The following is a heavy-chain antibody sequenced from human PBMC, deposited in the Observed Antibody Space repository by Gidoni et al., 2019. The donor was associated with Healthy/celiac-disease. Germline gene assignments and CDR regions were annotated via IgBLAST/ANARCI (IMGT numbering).Heavy chain of an antibody. J-gene: IGHJ6*02. CDR2: IYPGDSDT. CDR1: GYSFTSYW. CDR3: ARVKESSGWDKYYYYGMDV. D-gene: IGHD6-19*01. V-gene: IGHV5-51*01. Sequence: EVQLVQSGAEVKKPGESLKISCKGSGYSFTSYWIGWVRQMPGKGLEWMGIIYPGDSDTRYSPSFQGQVTISADKSISTAYLQWSSLKASDTAMYYCARVKESSGWDKYYYYGMDVWGQGTTVTVSS.